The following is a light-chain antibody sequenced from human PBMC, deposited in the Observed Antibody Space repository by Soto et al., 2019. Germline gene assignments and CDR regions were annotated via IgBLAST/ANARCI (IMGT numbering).Light chain of an antibody. CDR3: CSYTSSSIRV. V-gene: IGLV2-14*01. J-gene: IGLJ3*02. CDR2: EVR. Sequence: QSALTQPASVSGSPGQSITISCTGTSSDVGGYNHVSWYQQHPGKAPKLIIYEVRNRPSGVSNRLSGSKSGNTAFLTISGLQADDEADYYCCSYTSSSIRVFGGGTKLTVL. CDR1: SSDVGGYNH.